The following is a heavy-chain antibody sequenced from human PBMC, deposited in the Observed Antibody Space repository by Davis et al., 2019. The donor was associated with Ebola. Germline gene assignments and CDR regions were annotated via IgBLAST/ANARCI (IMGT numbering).Heavy chain of an antibody. V-gene: IGHV3-21*04. CDR3: ARDPAWGALDI. CDR1: GVSFSLYS. D-gene: IGHD7-27*01. J-gene: IGHJ3*02. CDR2: ISSTGTYT. Sequence: GESLKISCVASGVSFSLYSMNWVRQAPGKGLEWVASISSTGTYTHYPDSLKGRFTISKDNAKNSLYLQMDSLRHEDTALYYCARDPAWGALDIWGQGTMVTVSS.